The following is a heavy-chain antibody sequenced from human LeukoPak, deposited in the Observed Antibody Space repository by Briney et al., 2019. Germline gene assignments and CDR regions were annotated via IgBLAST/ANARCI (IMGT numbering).Heavy chain of an antibody. D-gene: IGHD3-22*01. V-gene: IGHV1-2*02. CDR2: INPNSGGT. CDR3: ARIHYYDSSGYLRPVDY. Sequence: SVKVSCKASGYTFTGYYMHWVRQAPGQGLEWMGWINPNSGGTNYAQKFQGRVTMTRDTSISTAYMELSRLRSDDTAVYYCARIHYYDSSGYLRPVDYWGQGTLVTVSS. CDR1: GYTFTGYY. J-gene: IGHJ4*02.